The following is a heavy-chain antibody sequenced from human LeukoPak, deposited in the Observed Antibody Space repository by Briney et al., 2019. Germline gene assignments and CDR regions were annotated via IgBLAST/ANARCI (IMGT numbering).Heavy chain of an antibody. Sequence: GGSLRLSCAASGFTFSNYWMHWVRQAPGKGLVWVSRINSDGINTSYEDPVKGRFTISRDNAKNTLNLQRNSLRAEDTAVYYCARDLGQYYDTSDNWFDPWGQGTLVTVSS. J-gene: IGHJ5*02. CDR3: ARDLGQYYDTSDNWFDP. V-gene: IGHV3-74*01. CDR2: INSDGINT. CDR1: GFTFSNYW. D-gene: IGHD3-22*01.